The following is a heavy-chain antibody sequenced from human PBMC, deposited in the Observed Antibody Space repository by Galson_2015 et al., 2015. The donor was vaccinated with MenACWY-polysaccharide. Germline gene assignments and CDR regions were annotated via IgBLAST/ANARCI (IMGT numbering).Heavy chain of an antibody. Sequence: SETLSLTCTVSGGSVNSGNYYWTWIRQSPGKGLEWIGYIYHSGNTNYNPSLKSRVIMSIDTSKNQFSLNLSSVTAADTAVYYCSGRWGLTPNYFDYWGQGNLVTVSS. CDR3: SGRWGLTPNYFDY. CDR2: IYHSGNT. CDR1: GGSVNSGNYY. V-gene: IGHV4-61*01. D-gene: IGHD1-26*01. J-gene: IGHJ4*02.